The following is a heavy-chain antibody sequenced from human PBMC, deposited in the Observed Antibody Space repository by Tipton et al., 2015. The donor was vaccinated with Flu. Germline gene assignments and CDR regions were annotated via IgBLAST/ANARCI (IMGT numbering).Heavy chain of an antibody. CDR1: GEALGTHY. CDR3: ARLPRHYGDYPLDY. D-gene: IGHD4-17*01. J-gene: IGHJ4*01. V-gene: IGHV4-4*07. CDR2: IFATGTA. Sequence: GEALGTHYWTWFRQPAGERLESIGRIFATGTAIYNPSLRSRVTMSVDTSKNQFSLNLTSVTAADTAVYYCARLPRHYGDYPLDYWGPGIMVTVSS.